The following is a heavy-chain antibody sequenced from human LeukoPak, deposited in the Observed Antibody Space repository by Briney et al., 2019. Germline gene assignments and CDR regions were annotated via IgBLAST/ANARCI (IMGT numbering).Heavy chain of an antibody. CDR2: ISSSSSYI. D-gene: IGHD2-2*01. Sequence: PGGSLRLSCAASGFTFSSYSMNWVRQAPGKGREWVSSISSSSSYIYYADSVKGRFTISRDNAKNSLYLQMNSLRAEDTAVYYCARMYCSTTSCSYGFDIWAQGTVVTVSS. J-gene: IGHJ3*02. CDR3: ARMYCSTTSCSYGFDI. CDR1: GFTFSSYS. V-gene: IGHV3-21*01.